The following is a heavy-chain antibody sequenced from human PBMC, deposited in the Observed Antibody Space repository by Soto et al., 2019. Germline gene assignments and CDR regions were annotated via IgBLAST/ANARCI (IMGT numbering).Heavy chain of an antibody. CDR2: MNPNSGNT. CDR1: GYTFTRFD. CDR3: ARRTTAWSAADY. Sequence: QVKLVQSGAEVKKPGASVKVSCKASGYTFTRFDIYWVRQATGQGLEWMGWMNPNSGNTGYAQKFQGRVTMTRNTSISTADMELSSLRSEDPAVYYCARRTTAWSAADYWGQGTLVTVSS. D-gene: IGHD2-21*02. V-gene: IGHV1-8*01. J-gene: IGHJ4*02.